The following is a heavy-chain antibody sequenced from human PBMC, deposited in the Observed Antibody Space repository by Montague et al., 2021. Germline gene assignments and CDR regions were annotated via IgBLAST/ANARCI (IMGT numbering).Heavy chain of an antibody. CDR1: GITLSSSF. CDR2: ITEDGSIR. CDR3: TSKGYASGGADTFDN. D-gene: IGHD2-2*01. J-gene: IGHJ4*02. V-gene: IGHV3-30*03. Sequence: SLRLSCAASGITLSSSFMHWVRQAPGKGLVWVPLITEDGSIRLYADSVKGRFTISRDNSKYTLYLQMNSVRVEDMAVYYCTSKGYASGGADTFDNRGQGALVTVSS.